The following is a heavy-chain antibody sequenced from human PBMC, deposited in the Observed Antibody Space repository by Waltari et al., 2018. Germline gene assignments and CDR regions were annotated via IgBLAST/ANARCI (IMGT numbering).Heavy chain of an antibody. J-gene: IGHJ4*02. CDR3: ARVSCSGGSCYSEYFDY. CDR2: INPNSGGT. D-gene: IGHD2-15*01. Sequence: QVQLVQSGDEVKKPGASVKVSCKASGYTFLGYYLHWVRQDPGQGLEWMGRINPNSGGTNYAQKFQGRVTMTRDTSISTAYMELSRLRSDDTAVYYCARVSCSGGSCYSEYFDYWGQGTLVTVSS. V-gene: IGHV1-2*06. CDR1: GYTFLGYY.